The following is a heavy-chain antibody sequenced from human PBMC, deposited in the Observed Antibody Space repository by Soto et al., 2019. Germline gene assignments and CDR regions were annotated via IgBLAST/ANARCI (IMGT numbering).Heavy chain of an antibody. CDR2: IYHSGST. CDR1: GGSISTDDHF. Sequence: QVQLQESGPGLVKPSQTLSLTCTVSGGSISTDDHFWSWIRQPPGKGREWIGYIYHSGSTHYNPSLKSRLFISLDTSKNQFSLQLTSVTAADTAVYYCATVRSRWNIDYWGQGTLVTVSS. CDR3: ATVRSRWNIDY. V-gene: IGHV4-30-4*01. D-gene: IGHD6-13*01. J-gene: IGHJ4*02.